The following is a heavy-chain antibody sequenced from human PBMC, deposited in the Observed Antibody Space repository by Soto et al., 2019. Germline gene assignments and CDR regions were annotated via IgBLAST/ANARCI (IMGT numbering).Heavy chain of an antibody. J-gene: IGHJ4*02. V-gene: IGHV3-48*01. Sequence: GGSLRLSCAASGFTFSSYSMNWVRQAPGKGLEWVSYISSSSSTIYYADSVKGRFTISRDNAKNSLYLQMNSLRAEDTAGYYCARDPSVFCSGGSCYEGPEFDYWGQGTLVTVSS. CDR2: ISSSSSTI. D-gene: IGHD2-15*01. CDR1: GFTFSSYS. CDR3: ARDPSVFCSGGSCYEGPEFDY.